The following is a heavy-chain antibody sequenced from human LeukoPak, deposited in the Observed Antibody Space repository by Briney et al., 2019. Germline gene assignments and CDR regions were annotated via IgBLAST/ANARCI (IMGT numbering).Heavy chain of an antibody. J-gene: IGHJ6*02. CDR2: ISEGVGTT. CDR3: ARDLNGMDV. V-gene: IGHV3-23*01. CDR1: GFTFSNYA. Sequence: GGSLRLSCAASGFTFSNYAMTWVRQAPGKGLEWVSSISEGVGTTYYADSVKGRFTISGDNSKNTLYLQMNSLRAEDMAVYYCARDLNGMDVWGQGTTVTVSS.